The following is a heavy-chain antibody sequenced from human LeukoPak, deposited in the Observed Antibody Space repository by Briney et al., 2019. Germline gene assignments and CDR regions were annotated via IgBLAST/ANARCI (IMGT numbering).Heavy chain of an antibody. CDR3: APSGSYRSTDYYFDY. Sequence: GASVKVTCKASGYTFTGCYMQWVRQAPGKGLEWMGWINPNSGDTNYAQKFQGRVTMTRDTSISTAYMELSRLRSDDTAVYYCAPSGSYRSTDYYFDYWGQGTLVTVSS. V-gene: IGHV1-2*02. CDR2: INPNSGDT. J-gene: IGHJ4*02. CDR1: GYTFTGCY. D-gene: IGHD1-26*01.